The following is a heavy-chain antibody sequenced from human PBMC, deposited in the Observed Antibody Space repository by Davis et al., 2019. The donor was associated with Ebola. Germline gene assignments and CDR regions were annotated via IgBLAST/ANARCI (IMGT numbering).Heavy chain of an antibody. Sequence: GSLRLSCAVYGGSFSGYYWSWIRQPPGKGLEWIGYIYYSGSTNYNPSLKSRVTISVDTSKNQFSLKLSSVTAADTAVYYCARDVARGWFDPWGQGTLVTVSS. CDR2: IYYSGST. CDR3: ARDVARGWFDP. J-gene: IGHJ5*02. CDR1: GGSFSGYY. V-gene: IGHV4-59*01.